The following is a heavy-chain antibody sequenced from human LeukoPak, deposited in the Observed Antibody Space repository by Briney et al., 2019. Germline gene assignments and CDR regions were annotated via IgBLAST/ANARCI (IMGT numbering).Heavy chain of an antibody. CDR1: GGSFSGYY. D-gene: IGHD3-16*01. CDR2: IHHSGST. Sequence: PSETLSLTCAVYGGSFSGYYWSWIRQPPGKGLEWIGEIHHSGSTNYNPSLKSRVTISGDTSKNQFSLKLSSLTAADTAVFYCARFEGGSFDYWGQGTLVTVSS. CDR3: ARFEGGSFDY. V-gene: IGHV4-34*01. J-gene: IGHJ4*02.